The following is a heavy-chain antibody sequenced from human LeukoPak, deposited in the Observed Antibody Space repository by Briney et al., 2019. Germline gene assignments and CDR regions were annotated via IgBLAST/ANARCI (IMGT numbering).Heavy chain of an antibody. V-gene: IGHV3-23*01. J-gene: IGHJ4*02. CDR3: TRGGGELP. D-gene: IGHD1-26*01. CDR1: GFTFSSYA. Sequence: GGSLRLSCAASGFTFSSYAMSWVRQAPGKGLEWVSAITASGGNTYYADSVKGRFTISRDNSKNTLYLQVNSLRAEDTAVYYCTRGGGELPWGQGTLVTVSS. CDR2: ITASGGNT.